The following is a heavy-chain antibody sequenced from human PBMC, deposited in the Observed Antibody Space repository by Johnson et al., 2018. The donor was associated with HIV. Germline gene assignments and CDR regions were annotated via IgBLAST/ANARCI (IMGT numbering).Heavy chain of an antibody. V-gene: IGHV3-7*05. CDR1: GFTFSSYW. CDR3: SRALGRVLVAFDI. Sequence: EVQLVESGGGLVQPGGSLRLSCAASGFTFSSYWMSWVRQAPGKGLEWVANIKQDGSEKYYVDSVKGRFTISRDNAKNSLYLQMNSLRAEDTAVYYCSRALGRVLVAFDIWGQGTMVTVSS. D-gene: IGHD7-27*01. J-gene: IGHJ3*02. CDR2: IKQDGSEK.